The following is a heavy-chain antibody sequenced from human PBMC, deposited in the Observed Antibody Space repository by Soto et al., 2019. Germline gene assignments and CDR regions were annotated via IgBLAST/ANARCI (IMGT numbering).Heavy chain of an antibody. V-gene: IGHV1-8*01. J-gene: IGHJ6*02. CDR1: GYTFTTYD. D-gene: IGHD4-17*01. CDR2: MNPNSGNT. CDR3: ARGGAVTNFYYYGLDV. Sequence: QVQLVQSGAEVKKPGASVKVSCEASGYTFTTYDINWVRQAPGQGLEWMGWMNPNSGNTAYERKFQGRVTLTRDNSISTAYLEVTSAGSDDTAVYYCARGGAVTNFYYYGLDVWGQGTTVTVSS.